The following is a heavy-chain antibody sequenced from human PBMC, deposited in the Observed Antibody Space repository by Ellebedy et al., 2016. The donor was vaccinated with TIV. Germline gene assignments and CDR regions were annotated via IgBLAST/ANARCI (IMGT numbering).Heavy chain of an antibody. J-gene: IGHJ3*02. D-gene: IGHD1-1*01. Sequence: GESLKIPCAAPESTVPSNFMTRVRQSPVTGPAWVSTIAIDGTTFYADSVKGRLNISRDNSKNTLDIQMNSLRAEDTAVYYCARETYNDVDLKRWGIFDMWGQGTMVTVSS. CDR2: IAIDGTT. CDR3: ARETYNDVDLKRWGIFDM. CDR1: ESTVPSNF. V-gene: IGHV3-66*01.